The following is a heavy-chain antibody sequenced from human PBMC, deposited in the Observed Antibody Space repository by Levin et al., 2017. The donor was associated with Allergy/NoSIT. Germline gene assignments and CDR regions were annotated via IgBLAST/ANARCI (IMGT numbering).Heavy chain of an antibody. Sequence: ASVKVSCKVSGYTFSSYDISWVRQAPGQGLEWMGWISSDNGNTKYPKKLEGRVTMTTDTSTSTAYLELRRLRSDDTAVYYCARDTSLELDLWGQGTVVTVSS. J-gene: IGHJ5*02. CDR2: ISSDNGNT. D-gene: IGHD3-16*01. CDR1: GYTFSSYD. CDR3: ARDTSLELDL. V-gene: IGHV1-18*01.